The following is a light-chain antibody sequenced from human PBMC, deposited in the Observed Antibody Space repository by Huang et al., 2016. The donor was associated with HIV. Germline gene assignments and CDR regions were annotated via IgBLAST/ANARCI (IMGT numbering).Light chain of an antibody. V-gene: IGKV3-15*01. Sequence: EVVMTQSPATLSVSPGERATLSCRASQSGRSDIAWYPQKPGKAPRLLIFGASTRATGIPARFSGSESGTEFTRTISSLQSEDVGTYYCHHYNNWPPRGTFGQGTKVEIK. CDR2: GAS. J-gene: IGKJ1*01. CDR3: HHYNNWPPRGT. CDR1: QSGRSD.